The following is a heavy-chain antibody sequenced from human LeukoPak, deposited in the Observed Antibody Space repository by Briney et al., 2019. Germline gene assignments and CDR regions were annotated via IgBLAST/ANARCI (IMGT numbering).Heavy chain of an antibody. J-gene: IGHJ6*04. D-gene: IGHD2-8*01. CDR3: ARDQWVPDV. Sequence: PGGSLRLSCAVSGFTLSAYWMTWVRQAPGKGLEWVANIKQDGSEKYYVDSVKGRFTTSRDNAKNSLYLQMNSLRAEDTAVYYCARDQWVPDVWGKGTTVTVSS. CDR2: IKQDGSEK. V-gene: IGHV3-7*03. CDR1: GFTLSAYW.